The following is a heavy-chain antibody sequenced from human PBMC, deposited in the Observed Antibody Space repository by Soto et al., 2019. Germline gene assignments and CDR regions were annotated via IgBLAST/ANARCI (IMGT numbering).Heavy chain of an antibody. V-gene: IGHV1-69*01. CDR1: GGTFSSYA. CDR2: IIPIFGTA. D-gene: IGHD2-2*02. CDR3: AIDSCSSTSCYMAYPNWFDP. J-gene: IGHJ5*02. Sequence: QVQLVQSGAEVKKPGSSVKVSCKASGGTFSSYAISWVRQAPGQGLEWLGGIIPIFGTANYAQKLQGRVTITADESTSTAYMELSSLRAEDTAVYYCAIDSCSSTSCYMAYPNWFDPWGQGTLVTVS.